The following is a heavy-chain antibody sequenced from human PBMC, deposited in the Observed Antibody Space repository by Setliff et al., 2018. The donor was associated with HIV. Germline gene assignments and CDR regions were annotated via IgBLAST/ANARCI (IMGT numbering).Heavy chain of an antibody. D-gene: IGHD6-13*01. Sequence: GASVKVSCKASGFIFTDYQIHWVRQAPGQGLEWLGRFNPNSGVTNSPQKFQGRVTMTRDTSINTAYMEVRSLRSDDTAVYYCARDAARRAAADTPVWFDPWGQGTLVTVSS. V-gene: IGHV1-2*06. CDR3: ARDAARRAAADTPVWFDP. CDR2: FNPNSGVT. CDR1: GFIFTDYQ. J-gene: IGHJ5*02.